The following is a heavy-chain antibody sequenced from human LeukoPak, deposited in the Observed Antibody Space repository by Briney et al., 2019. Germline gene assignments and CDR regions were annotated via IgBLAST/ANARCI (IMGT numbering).Heavy chain of an antibody. Sequence: GGSLRLSCAAFGFTFSSYAMSWVRQAPGKGLEWVSAISGSGGSTYYADSVKGRFTISRDNSKNTLYLQMNSLRAEDTAVYYCAKVSSGSYLSYFDYWGQGTLVTVSS. V-gene: IGHV3-23*01. CDR3: AKVSSGSYLSYFDY. J-gene: IGHJ4*02. CDR1: GFTFSSYA. CDR2: ISGSGGST. D-gene: IGHD3-10*01.